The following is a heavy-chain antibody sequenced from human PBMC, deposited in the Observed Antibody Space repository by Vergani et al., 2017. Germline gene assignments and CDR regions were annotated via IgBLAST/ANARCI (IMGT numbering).Heavy chain of an antibody. CDR1: GFTFSTYA. V-gene: IGHV3-30*01. CDR2: ISYDGSNK. Sequence: QVQLVESGGGVVQPGRSLRLSCAASGFTFSTYAMHWVRQAPGKGLEWVAVISYDGSNKYYADSVKGRFTISRDNSKNTLYLQMNSLRAEDTAVYYCARGMWLVEGYFDYWGQGTLVTVSS. J-gene: IGHJ4*02. D-gene: IGHD6-19*01. CDR3: ARGMWLVEGYFDY.